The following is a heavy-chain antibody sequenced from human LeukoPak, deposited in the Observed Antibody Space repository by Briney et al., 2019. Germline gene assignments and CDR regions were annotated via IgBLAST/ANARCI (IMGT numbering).Heavy chain of an antibody. J-gene: IGHJ4*02. V-gene: IGHV4-39*07. CDR1: GGSISSSSYY. CDR3: ARGGAVAPQAD. D-gene: IGHD6-19*01. CDR2: IYYSGST. Sequence: SQTLSLTCTVSGGSISSSSYYWGWIRQPPGKGLEWIGSIYYSGSTYYNPSLKSRVTISVDTSKNQFSLKLSSVTAADTAVYYCARGGAVAPQADWGQGTLVTVSS.